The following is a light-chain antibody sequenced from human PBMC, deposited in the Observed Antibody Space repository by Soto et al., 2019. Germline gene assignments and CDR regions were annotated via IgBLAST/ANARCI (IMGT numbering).Light chain of an antibody. CDR3: SSYTSSSTLEVV. Sequence: SVLTQPASVSGSPGQSITISCTGTSSDVGGYNYVSWYQQHPGKAPKLMIYEVSNRPSGVSNRFPGSKSGNTASLTISGLQAEDEADYYCSSYTSSSTLEVVFGGGTKLTVL. V-gene: IGLV2-14*01. CDR1: SSDVGGYNY. CDR2: EVS. J-gene: IGLJ2*01.